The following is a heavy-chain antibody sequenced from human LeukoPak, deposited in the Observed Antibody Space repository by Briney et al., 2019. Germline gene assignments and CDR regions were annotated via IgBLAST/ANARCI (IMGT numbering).Heavy chain of an antibody. CDR2: IWYDGSNK. V-gene: IGHV3-33*01. J-gene: IGHJ6*02. CDR1: GFTFSSYG. Sequence: GGSLRLSCAASGFTFSSYGMHWVRQAPGKGLEWVAVIWYDGSNKYYADSVKGRFTISRDNSKNTLYLQMNSLRAEDTAVYYCAREHIVVVSDGMDVWAKGPRSPSP. D-gene: IGHD2-21*02. CDR3: AREHIVVVSDGMDV.